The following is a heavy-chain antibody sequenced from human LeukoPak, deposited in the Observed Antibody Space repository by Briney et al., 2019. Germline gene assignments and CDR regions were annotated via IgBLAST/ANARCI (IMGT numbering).Heavy chain of an antibody. CDR2: IYYSGST. CDR3: ARGPRITMVRGVIYWFDP. Sequence: SETLSLTCTVSGGSISSYYWSWIRQPPGKGLEWIGYIYYSGSTNYNPSLKSRVTISVDTSKNQFSLKLSSVTAEDTAVYYCARGPRITMVRGVIYWFDPWGQGTLVTVSS. J-gene: IGHJ5*02. D-gene: IGHD3-10*01. V-gene: IGHV4-59*01. CDR1: GGSISSYY.